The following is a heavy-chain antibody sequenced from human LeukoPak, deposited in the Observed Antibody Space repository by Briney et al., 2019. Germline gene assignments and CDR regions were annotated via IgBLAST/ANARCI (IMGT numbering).Heavy chain of an antibody. CDR3: AKAYGSRLLKGDHQNMDV. D-gene: IGHD2-21*02. CDR2: IRYDGNEK. CDR1: GLIFSNYG. J-gene: IGHJ6*04. Sequence: GGSLRLSCVAPGLIFSNYGMHWVRQAPGKGLDWVSFIRYDGNEKQYADSMRGRVTISRDNSKGTLFLQMTSLRPEDTAVYYCAKAYGSRLLKGDHQNMDVWGKGTTVILSS. V-gene: IGHV3-30*02.